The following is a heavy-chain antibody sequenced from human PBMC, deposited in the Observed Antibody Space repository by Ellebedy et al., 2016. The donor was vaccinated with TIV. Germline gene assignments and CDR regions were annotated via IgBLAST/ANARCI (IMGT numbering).Heavy chain of an antibody. J-gene: IGHJ4*02. Sequence: PGGSLRLSCAASGFPFSLYQMSWVRQAPGKGLEWVAKANQNENDKYYVDSVKGRFTISRDNSKNTLFLQMSSLRAEDTAVYFCARRSTDFAFDSWGQGTLVTVSS. CDR1: GFPFSLYQ. D-gene: IGHD3/OR15-3a*01. CDR2: ANQNENDK. CDR3: ARRSTDFAFDS. V-gene: IGHV3-7*03.